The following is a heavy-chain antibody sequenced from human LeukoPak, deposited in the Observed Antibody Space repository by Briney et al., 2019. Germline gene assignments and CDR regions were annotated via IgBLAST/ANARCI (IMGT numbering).Heavy chain of an antibody. Sequence: ASVKVSCKASGYTFTSYYMHWVRQAPGQGLEWMGIINPSGGSTSYAQKFQGRVTMSRDTSTSTVYMELSSLRSEDTAVYYCARGTTVTIYGYYYYYMDVWGKGTTVTVSS. CDR2: INPSGGST. CDR1: GYTFTSYY. V-gene: IGHV1-46*03. J-gene: IGHJ6*03. D-gene: IGHD4-17*01. CDR3: ARGTTVTIYGYYYYYMDV.